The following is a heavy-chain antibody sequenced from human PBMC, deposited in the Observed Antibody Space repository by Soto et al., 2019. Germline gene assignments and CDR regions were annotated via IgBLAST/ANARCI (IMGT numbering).Heavy chain of an antibody. J-gene: IGHJ4*02. CDR3: ARESSLTFDY. CDR2: IWYDGSNQ. V-gene: IGHV3-33*01. D-gene: IGHD2-15*01. CDR1: GFTFSSYG. Sequence: GGSLRLSCGASGFTFSSYGMHWVRQAPGNGLEWVAVIWYDGSNQKYADSVKGRFTISRDNSKNTQYLQMNSLRAEDTAVYYCARESSLTFDYWGQGTQVTVSS.